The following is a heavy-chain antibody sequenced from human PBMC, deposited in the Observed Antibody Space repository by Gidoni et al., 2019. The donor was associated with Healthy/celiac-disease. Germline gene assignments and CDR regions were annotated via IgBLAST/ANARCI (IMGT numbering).Heavy chain of an antibody. V-gene: IGHV3-49*05. CDR3: TRKTEFGGFDYYDSSGYYYVEDV. CDR2: IRSKAYGGTT. CDR1: GFTFGAYA. Sequence: EVQLVESGGGLVKPGRSLRLSCTASGFTFGAYAMSWFRQAPGTGLGWVGFIRSKAYGGTTEYAESVKGRFTISRDDSKSIAYLQMNSLKTEDTAVYYCTRKTEFGGFDYYDSSGYYYVEDVWGQGTTVTVSS. D-gene: IGHD3-22*01. J-gene: IGHJ6*02.